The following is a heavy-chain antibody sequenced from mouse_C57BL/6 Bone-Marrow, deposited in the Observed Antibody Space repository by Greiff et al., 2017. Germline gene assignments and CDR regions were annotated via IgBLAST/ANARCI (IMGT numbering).Heavy chain of an antibody. Sequence: EVQLVESGGGLVKPGGSLKLSCAASGFTFSDYGMHWVRQAPETGLEWVAYISSGSSPIYYADTVKGRFTISRDNAKNTLFLQMTSLRSADTAMYYCARWLLRWYVDVWGTGTTVTVSS. CDR3: ARWLLRWYVDV. V-gene: IGHV5-17*01. J-gene: IGHJ1*03. D-gene: IGHD2-3*01. CDR2: ISSGSSPI. CDR1: GFTFSDYG.